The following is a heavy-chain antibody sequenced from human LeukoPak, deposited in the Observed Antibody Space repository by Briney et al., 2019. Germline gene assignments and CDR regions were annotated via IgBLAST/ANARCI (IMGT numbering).Heavy chain of an antibody. Sequence: KTSETLSLTCTVSGGSISSGGYYWSWIRQPPGKGLEWIGYIYHSGSTYYNPSLKSRVTISVDRPKNQFSLKLSSVTAADTAVYYCAGRGYCSSTSCLAFDYWGQGTLVTVSS. CDR1: GGSISSGGYY. V-gene: IGHV4-30-2*01. CDR2: IYHSGST. J-gene: IGHJ4*02. D-gene: IGHD2-2*01. CDR3: AGRGYCSSTSCLAFDY.